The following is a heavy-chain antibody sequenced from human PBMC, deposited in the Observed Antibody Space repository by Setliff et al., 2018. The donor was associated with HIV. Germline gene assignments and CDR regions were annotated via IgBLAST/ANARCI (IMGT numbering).Heavy chain of an antibody. CDR2: IKSNSDGGTS. CDR3: STGPTRVSDGVADF. J-gene: IGHJ4*02. D-gene: IGHD2-8*02. CDR1: GFNFKSAW. V-gene: IGHV3-15*01. Sequence: GGSLRLSCAASGFNFKSAWMTWVRQAPGKGLEWVGRIKSNSDGGTSDYAAAVKDRFSFSRDDSKFMLYLQMDSLEIEDTAVYFCSTGPTRVSDGVADFWGPGTLVTVSS.